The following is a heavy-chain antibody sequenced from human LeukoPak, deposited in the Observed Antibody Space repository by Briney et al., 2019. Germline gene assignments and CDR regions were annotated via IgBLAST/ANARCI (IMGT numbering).Heavy chain of an antibody. V-gene: IGHV3-30*18. CDR3: AKGPDPYSSGWYRNVLWDYYYGMDV. Sequence: GGSLRLSCAASGFTFSSYGMHWVRQAPGKGLEWVAVISYDGSNKYYADSVKGRFTISRDNSKNTLYLQMNSLRAEDTAVYYCAKGPDPYSSGWYRNVLWDYYYGMDVWGQGTTVTVSS. D-gene: IGHD6-19*01. J-gene: IGHJ6*02. CDR2: ISYDGSNK. CDR1: GFTFSSYG.